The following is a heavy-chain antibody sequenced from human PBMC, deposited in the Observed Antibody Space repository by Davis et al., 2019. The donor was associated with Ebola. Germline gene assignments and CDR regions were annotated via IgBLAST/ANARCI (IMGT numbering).Heavy chain of an antibody. J-gene: IGHJ5*01. CDR1: GGSISGYY. CDR2: IYDSGST. V-gene: IGHV4-59*08. CDR3: ARHRFSWFDS. Sequence: MPSETLSLTCTVSGGSISGYYWSWIRQPPGKGLEWIGYIYDSGSTNYNPSLKSRVTISIDTSKNQFSLNLSSVTAADTAVYYCARHRFSWFDSWGRGTLVTVSS. D-gene: IGHD3-3*01.